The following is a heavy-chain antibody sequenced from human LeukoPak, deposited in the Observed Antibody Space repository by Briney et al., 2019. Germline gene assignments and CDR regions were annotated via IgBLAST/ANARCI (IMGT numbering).Heavy chain of an antibody. Sequence: ASVKVSCTVSGNTFTDLSMNWLRQAPGKGLGWMGGFDTEDVETIYSQKFQGRVTMTDDTSTATAYMHLSSLRPDDPAVYYCATDFYRGRQFDYGGEGTLVTLPS. CDR2: FDTEDVET. CDR3: ATDFYRGRQFDY. V-gene: IGHV1-24*01. D-gene: IGHD2/OR15-2a*01. CDR1: GNTFTDLS. J-gene: IGHJ4*02.